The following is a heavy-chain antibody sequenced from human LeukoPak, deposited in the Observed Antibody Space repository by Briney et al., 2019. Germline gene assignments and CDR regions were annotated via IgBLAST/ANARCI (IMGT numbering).Heavy chain of an antibody. D-gene: IGHD6-13*01. V-gene: IGHV5-51*01. CDR2: IYPGDSDT. CDR3: ARHTGSGPSSSWRFDY. CDR1: GYSFTNYW. Sequence: GESLKISCKASGYSFTNYWIGWVRQMPGKGLEWMGIIYPGDSDTRYSPSFQGQVTISADKSISTAYLQWSSLKASDTAMYYCARHTGSGPSSSWRFDYWGQGTLVTVSS. J-gene: IGHJ4*02.